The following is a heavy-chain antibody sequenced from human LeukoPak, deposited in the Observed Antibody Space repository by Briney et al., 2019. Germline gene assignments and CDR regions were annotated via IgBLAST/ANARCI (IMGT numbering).Heavy chain of an antibody. D-gene: IGHD2-15*01. CDR2: IKHDRST. V-gene: IGHV4-34*01. CDR1: GGSFTGYY. J-gene: IGHJ4*02. Sequence: SETLSLTCAVYGGSFTGYYWSWIRQPPGKGLEWIGEIKHDRSTNYNPSLKSRVTMSLDTCKNQFSLNLNFVTAADTAVYYCARGFSGVVASDWGQGTLVTVSS. CDR3: ARGFSGVVASD.